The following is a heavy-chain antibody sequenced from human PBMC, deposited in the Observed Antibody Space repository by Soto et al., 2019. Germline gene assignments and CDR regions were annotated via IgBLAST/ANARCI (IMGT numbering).Heavy chain of an antibody. CDR2: LYAGDRT. V-gene: IGHV3-53*01. J-gene: IGHJ6*02. CDR1: GFSVRSNY. D-gene: IGHD5-18*01. CDR3: ARDLGYSYGYYYYAMDV. Sequence: GGSLRLSCAVSGFSVRSNYMNWVRQAPGKGLEWVSVLYAGDRTYYADSVKGRFTISRGNPKNTLSLQMNSLRAEDTAVYYCARDLGYSYGYYYYAMDVWGQGTTVTVSS.